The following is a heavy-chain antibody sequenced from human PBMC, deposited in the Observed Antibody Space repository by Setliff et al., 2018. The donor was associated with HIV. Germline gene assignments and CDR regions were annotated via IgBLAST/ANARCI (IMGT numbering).Heavy chain of an antibody. CDR3: ARAPSCADSWCYMYYYYYYGMDV. V-gene: IGHV4-34*12. D-gene: IGHD2-8*01. Sequence: LSLTCTLYGGSLTNYYWTWIRQSPEKGLEWIGEIVGSGSTNYSPSLKSRVTISLDTSKKQFSVRLNSVTAADTGVYYCARAPSCADSWCYMYYYYYYGMDVWGLGTTVTVSS. CDR2: IVGSGST. CDR1: GGSLTNYY. J-gene: IGHJ6*02.